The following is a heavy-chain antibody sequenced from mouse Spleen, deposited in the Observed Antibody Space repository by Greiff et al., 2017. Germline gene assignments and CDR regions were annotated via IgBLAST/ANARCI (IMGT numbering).Heavy chain of an antibody. CDR2: INPSSGYT. D-gene: IGHD2-4*01. Sequence: VMLVESGAELARPGASVKMSCKASGYTFTSYTMHWVKQRPGQGLEWIGYINPSSGYTKYNRKFKDKATLTADKSSSTAYMQLSSLTSEDSAVYYCASLYYDYDEDAMDYWGQGTSVTVSS. V-gene: IGHV1-4*01. CDR1: GYTFTSYT. CDR3: ASLYYDYDEDAMDY. J-gene: IGHJ4*01.